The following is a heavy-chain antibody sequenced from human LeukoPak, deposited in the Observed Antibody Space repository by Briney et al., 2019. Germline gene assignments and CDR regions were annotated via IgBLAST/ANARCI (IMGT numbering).Heavy chain of an antibody. D-gene: IGHD5-24*01. CDR2: IKQDGSKK. CDR3: TRVGYIDEGIDY. J-gene: IGHJ4*02. CDR1: GFTFSTSA. V-gene: IGHV3-7*04. Sequence: GGSLRLSCAASGFTFSTSAMSWDRQAPGTGLEWVANIKQDGSKKSYVDSVKGRFTISRDNAKNSLYLQMNSLRAEDTAIYYCTRVGYIDEGIDYWGQGTLVTVSS.